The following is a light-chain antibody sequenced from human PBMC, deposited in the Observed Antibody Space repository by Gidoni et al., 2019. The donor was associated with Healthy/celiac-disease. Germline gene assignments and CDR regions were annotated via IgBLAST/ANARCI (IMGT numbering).Light chain of an antibody. CDR1: QSVSSSY. Sequence: EIVLTQSTGTLSLSPGERATLSCRASQSVSSSYLAWYQQKPGQAPRLLIYGASSRATGIPDRFSGSGSGTDFTLTISRLEPEDFAVYYCQQYGRSPFTFXPXTKVDIK. CDR2: GAS. V-gene: IGKV3-20*01. CDR3: QQYGRSPFT. J-gene: IGKJ3*01.